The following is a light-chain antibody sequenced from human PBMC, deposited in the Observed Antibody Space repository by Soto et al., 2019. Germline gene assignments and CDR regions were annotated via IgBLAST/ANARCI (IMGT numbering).Light chain of an antibody. CDR3: MQGTYWPYT. J-gene: IGKJ2*01. CDR2: KAS. Sequence: DVVMTQSPLSLPVTLGQPASISCRSSQSPLYSDGNTYLSWFHQRPGQSPSRLIYKASLRDSGVTDRFRGSGSGTDFTLQINRVEAEDLGVYYCMQGTYWPYTFGQGTKLEIK. CDR1: QSPLYSDGNTY. V-gene: IGKV2-30*01.